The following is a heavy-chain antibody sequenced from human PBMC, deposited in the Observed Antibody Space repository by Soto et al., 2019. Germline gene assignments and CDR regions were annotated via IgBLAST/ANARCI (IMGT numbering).Heavy chain of an antibody. CDR3: AREEGGGYDHRWFDP. J-gene: IGHJ5*02. V-gene: IGHV4-31*03. CDR1: GGSISSGGYY. D-gene: IGHD5-12*01. Sequence: QVQLQESGPGLVKPSQTLSLTCTVSGGSISSGGYYWSWIRQHPGKGLEWIGYIYYSGSTYYNPSTKSRVTISVDTSKNQFSRKLSSVTAADTAVYYCAREEGGGYDHRWFDPWGQGTLVTVSS. CDR2: IYYSGST.